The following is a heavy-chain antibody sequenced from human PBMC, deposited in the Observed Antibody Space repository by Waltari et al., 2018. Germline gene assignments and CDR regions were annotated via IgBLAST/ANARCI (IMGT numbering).Heavy chain of an antibody. J-gene: IGHJ4*02. Sequence: QLQLQESGPGLVKPSETLSLTCTVSGGSISSSSYYWGWIRQPPGKGLEWIGSIYYSGSTSYNPSLKSRVTISVDTSKNQFSLKLSSVTAADTAVYYCARDNTDYFDYWGQGTLVTVSS. CDR1: GGSISSSSYY. CDR2: IYYSGST. V-gene: IGHV4-39*07. CDR3: ARDNTDYFDY. D-gene: IGHD4-17*01.